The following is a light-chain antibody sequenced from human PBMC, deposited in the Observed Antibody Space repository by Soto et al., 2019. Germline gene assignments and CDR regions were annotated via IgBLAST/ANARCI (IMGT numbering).Light chain of an antibody. V-gene: IGKV3-20*01. CDR3: QQYGSSPQT. CDR1: ERVSSNY. Sequence: ETVFPQSPGTLSLSPGERASLSCRATERVSSNYLAWYQQKPGQAPRLLIYGASSRATGNPERFSGSGSGTDFTLTISRLQPEDFAVYYCQQYGSSPQTFGQGTKVDIK. CDR2: GAS. J-gene: IGKJ1*01.